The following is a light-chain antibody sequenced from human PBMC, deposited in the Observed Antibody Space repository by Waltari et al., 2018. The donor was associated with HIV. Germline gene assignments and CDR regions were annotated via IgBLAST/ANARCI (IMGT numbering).Light chain of an antibody. CDR3: AAWDDSLSGG. Sequence: QSVLTQPPSASGTPGQRVTISCSGSSSNIGSHYVYWYQQLPGTAPKLLIYRNNQRPSGVPDRFSGSKSGTSASLAISGLRSEDEADYYCAAWDDSLSGGFGGGTKLTVL. CDR1: SSNIGSHY. V-gene: IGLV1-47*01. CDR2: RNN. J-gene: IGLJ3*02.